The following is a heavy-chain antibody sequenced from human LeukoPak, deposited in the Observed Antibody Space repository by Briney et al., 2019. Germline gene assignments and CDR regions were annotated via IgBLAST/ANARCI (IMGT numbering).Heavy chain of an antibody. D-gene: IGHD6-19*01. CDR3: AKKIKAAHYSSGCFDY. CDR2: ISGTGSST. V-gene: IGHV3-23*01. CDR1: GFTFSSYA. Sequence: GGSLRLSCVASGFTFSSYAMSWVRQAPGKGLEWVSGISGTGSSTYYADSVKGRLTISRDNSKNTLYLQMHSLRADDTAVYYCAKKIKAAHYSSGCFDYWGQGALVTVSS. J-gene: IGHJ4*02.